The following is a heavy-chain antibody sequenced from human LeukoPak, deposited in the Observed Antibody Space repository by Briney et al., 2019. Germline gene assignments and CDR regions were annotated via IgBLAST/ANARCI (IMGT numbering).Heavy chain of an antibody. CDR2: ISGSGGST. J-gene: IGHJ4*02. V-gene: IGHV3-23*01. D-gene: IGHD3-10*01. CDR1: GFTFSSYA. Sequence: GGSLRLSCAASGFTFSSYAMSLGRQAPGKGLDWDSPISGSGGSTYYAESVKGRFTISRDNSKNTLYLQMNSLRAEDTAVYYCASRATLWFGELSPIDYWGQGTLVTVSS. CDR3: ASRATLWFGELSPIDY.